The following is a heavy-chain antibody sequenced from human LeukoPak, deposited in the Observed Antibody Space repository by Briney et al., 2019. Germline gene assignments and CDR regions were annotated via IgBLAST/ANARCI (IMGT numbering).Heavy chain of an antibody. J-gene: IGHJ5*02. CDR1: GYTFTSYG. D-gene: IGHD5-12*01. CDR3: ARXXATLRPTXYNWFDP. CDR2: ISAYNGNT. V-gene: IGHV1-18*01. Sequence: GASVKVSCKASGYTFTSYGISWVRQAPGQGLEWMGWISAYNGNTNYAQKLQGRVTMTTDTSTSTAYMELRSLRSDDTAVYYCARXXATLRPTXYNWFDPWGQGTLVTVSS.